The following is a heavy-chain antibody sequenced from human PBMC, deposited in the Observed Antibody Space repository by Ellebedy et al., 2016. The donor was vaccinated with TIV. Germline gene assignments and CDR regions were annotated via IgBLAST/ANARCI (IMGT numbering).Heavy chain of an antibody. CDR3: ARDRGVGGAFDV. D-gene: IGHD2-8*02. Sequence: PGGSLRLSCAASGYRFSDYHMTWIRPAPREGLEWVSYIISGGSHIYYADSVQGRFTTSRDNAENSLHLQMNSLRPEDTAIYYCARDRGVGGAFDVWGRGTMVSVSS. CDR1: GYRFSDYH. V-gene: IGHV3-11*01. J-gene: IGHJ3*01. CDR2: IISGGSHI.